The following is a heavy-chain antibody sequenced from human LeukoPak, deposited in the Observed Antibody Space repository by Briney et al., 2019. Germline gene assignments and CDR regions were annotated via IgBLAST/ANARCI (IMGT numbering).Heavy chain of an antibody. Sequence: SETLSLTCTVSGGSISSYYWSWIRQPPGKGLEWIGYIYYSGSTNYNPSLKSRVTISVDTSKNQFSLKLSSVTAADMAVYYCTRGGELMNFWGQGTLVTVSS. CDR3: TRGGELMNF. V-gene: IGHV4-59*08. CDR2: IYYSGST. J-gene: IGHJ4*02. CDR1: GGSISSYY. D-gene: IGHD1-26*01.